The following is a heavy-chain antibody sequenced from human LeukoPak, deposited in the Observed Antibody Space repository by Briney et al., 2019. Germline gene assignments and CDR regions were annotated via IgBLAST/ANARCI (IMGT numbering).Heavy chain of an antibody. CDR2: INPDSGGT. V-gene: IGHV1-2*02. Sequence: ASVRVSCTASGHTFTGYYMHWVRQAPGQGLEWMGWINPDSGGTNSAQKFQDRVTMTRDTSVSTAYMELSSLRSDDTAVYYCARGFGYGPSYFDYWGQGTLVTVSS. CDR3: ARGFGYGPSYFDY. J-gene: IGHJ4*02. D-gene: IGHD5-18*01. CDR1: GHTFTGYY.